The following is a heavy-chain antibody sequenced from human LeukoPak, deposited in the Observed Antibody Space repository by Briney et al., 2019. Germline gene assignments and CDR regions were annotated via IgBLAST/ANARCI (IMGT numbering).Heavy chain of an antibody. J-gene: IGHJ3*01. CDR2: IKQDGSGE. CDR3: AREGSASYYSAFDF. D-gene: IGHD3-10*01. Sequence: QPGGSLRLSCAASGFTFNRYWMTWVRQAPGKGLEWVANIKQDGSGEYYVDAVKGRFTIPRNNAKNSLYLQMNSLRAEDTAVYYCAREGSASYYSAFDFWGQGTMVTVSS. CDR1: GFTFNRYW. V-gene: IGHV3-7*04.